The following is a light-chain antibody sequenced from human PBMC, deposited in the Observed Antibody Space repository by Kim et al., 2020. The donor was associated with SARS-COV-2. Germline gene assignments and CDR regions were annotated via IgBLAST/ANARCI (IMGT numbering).Light chain of an antibody. CDR2: EVI. Sequence: QSALTQPASVSGSPGQSITISCTGTSSDVGSYNLVSWYQQHPGNAPELMIYEVIKRPSGFSNRFSGSKSGNTASLTISGLQAEDEADYYCCSYAADSTWVFGGGTQLTVL. CDR1: SSDVGSYNL. J-gene: IGLJ2*01. CDR3: CSYAADSTWV. V-gene: IGLV2-23*02.